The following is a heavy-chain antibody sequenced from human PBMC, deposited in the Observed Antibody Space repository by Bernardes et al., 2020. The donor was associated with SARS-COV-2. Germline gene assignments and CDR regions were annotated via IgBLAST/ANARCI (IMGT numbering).Heavy chain of an antibody. CDR2: MNHSGST. Sequence: SETLSLTCAVYGGSFSGYYWSWIRQPPGKGREWIGEMNHSGSTNYNPSLKSRVTISVDTSKNQFSLKRSSVTAADTAVYYCARGGYTSSWYGPNYWFHPWGQGTLFTVSS. V-gene: IGHV4-34*01. CDR3: ARGGYTSSWYGPNYWFHP. J-gene: IGHJ5*02. CDR1: GGSFSGYY. D-gene: IGHD6-13*01.